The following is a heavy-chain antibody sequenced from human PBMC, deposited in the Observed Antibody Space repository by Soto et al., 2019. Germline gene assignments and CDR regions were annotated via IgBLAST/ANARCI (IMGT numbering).Heavy chain of an antibody. CDR3: TTEGMYTTVGGFDY. D-gene: IGHD1-1*01. CDR2: IKSKTDGGTT. J-gene: IGHJ4*02. CDR1: GFTFNYAW. Sequence: GGYLRISCAASGFTFNYAWMISVRQAPGRGLEWVGRIKSKTDGGTTDYAAPVKGRFTISRDDSKNTVYLQVNSLKTEDTAVYYCTTEGMYTTVGGFDYWGQGT. V-gene: IGHV3-15*07.